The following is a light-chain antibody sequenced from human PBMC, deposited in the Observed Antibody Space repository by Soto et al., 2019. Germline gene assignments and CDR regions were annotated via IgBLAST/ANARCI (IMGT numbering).Light chain of an antibody. CDR2: DVT. CDR1: SSDVGDFNY. CDR3: RSYSSSTTHVL. Sequence: QSALTQPSSVSGSPGRAVTISCTGSSSDVGDFNYVSWYQRHPGRAPKLIIYDVTNRPSGVSYRFSASTSGRTASLSISGLQAEVEADYCCRSYSSSTTHVLFGGGTQLTVL. J-gene: IGLJ2*01. V-gene: IGLV2-14*03.